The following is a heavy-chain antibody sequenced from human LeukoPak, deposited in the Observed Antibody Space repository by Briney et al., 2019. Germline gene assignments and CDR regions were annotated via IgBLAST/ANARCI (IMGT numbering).Heavy chain of an antibody. CDR3: ARDYYGSGSYYNSLDY. J-gene: IGHJ4*02. D-gene: IGHD3-10*01. V-gene: IGHV1-69*13. CDR2: IIPIFGTA. Sequence: SVKVSCKASGGTFSSYAISWVRQAPGQGLEWMGGIIPIFGTANYAQKFQGRVTITADESTSTAYMELSRLRSDDTAVYYCARDYYGSGSYYNSLDYWGQGTLVTVSS. CDR1: GGTFSSYA.